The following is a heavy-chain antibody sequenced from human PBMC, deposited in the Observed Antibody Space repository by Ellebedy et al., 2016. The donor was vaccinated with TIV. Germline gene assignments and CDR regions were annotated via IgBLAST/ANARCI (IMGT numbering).Heavy chain of an antibody. D-gene: IGHD3-10*01. CDR2: IYRSGST. CDR1: GGSISGHY. CDR3: ARDYYGPGDYRVPHYMDV. V-gene: IGHV4-4*07. J-gene: IGHJ6*03. Sequence: SETLSLXXSVSGGSISGHYWSWFRQPAGKGLQWIGRIYRSGSTTVYNPALKSRLTMSIDTSMKQFSLTLRSVTAADTAIYYCARDYYGPGDYRVPHYMDVWGKGTTVTVSS.